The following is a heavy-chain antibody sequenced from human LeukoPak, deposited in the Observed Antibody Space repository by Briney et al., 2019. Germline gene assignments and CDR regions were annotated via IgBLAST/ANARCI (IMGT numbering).Heavy chain of an antibody. Sequence: ASVKVSCKASGYTFTSYGISWVRQAPGQGLEWMGWISAYNGNTNYAQKLQGRVTMTTDTSTSTAYMELRSLRSDDTAVYYCAGVLAAADHYYGMDVWGQGTTVTVSS. V-gene: IGHV1-18*01. CDR3: AGVLAAADHYYGMDV. J-gene: IGHJ6*02. D-gene: IGHD6-13*01. CDR1: GYTFTSYG. CDR2: ISAYNGNT.